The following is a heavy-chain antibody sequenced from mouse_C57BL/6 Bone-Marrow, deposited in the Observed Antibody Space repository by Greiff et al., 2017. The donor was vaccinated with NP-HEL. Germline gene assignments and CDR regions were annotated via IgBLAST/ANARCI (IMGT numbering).Heavy chain of an antibody. Sequence: QVQLQQPGAELVKPGASVKLSCKASGYTFTSYWMHWVKQRPGQGLEWIGMIHPNSGSTNYNEKFKSKATLTVDKSSSTAYMQLSSLTSEDSAVYYCAREGGWLLYYLDYWGQGTTLTVSS. J-gene: IGHJ2*01. CDR2: IHPNSGST. CDR3: AREGGWLLYYLDY. CDR1: GYTFTSYW. D-gene: IGHD2-3*01. V-gene: IGHV1-64*01.